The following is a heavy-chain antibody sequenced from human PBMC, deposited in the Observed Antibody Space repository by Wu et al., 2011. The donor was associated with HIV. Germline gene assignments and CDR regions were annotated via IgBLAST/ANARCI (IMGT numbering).Heavy chain of an antibody. J-gene: IGHJ4*02. CDR1: GHTLIELS. CDR2: FPPEYGES. D-gene: IGHD3-16*02. V-gene: IGHV1-24*01. CDR3: ARDGSYPQPPDYFDY. Sequence: QVQLEQSGAEMKKPGASMKVSCKVSGHTLIELSMHWVRQTPGKGLEWMGGFPPEYGESIYAQKFQGRVTMTEDTSTDTAYMELSSLRSEDTAVYYCARDGSYPQPPDYFDYWGQGTLVTVSS.